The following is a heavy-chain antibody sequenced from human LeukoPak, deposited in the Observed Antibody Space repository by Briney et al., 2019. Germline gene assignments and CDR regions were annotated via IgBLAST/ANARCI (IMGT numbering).Heavy chain of an antibody. D-gene: IGHD3-22*01. CDR2: ISSSGSTI. J-gene: IGHJ4*02. CDR1: GFTFSDYY. CDR3: ASVPPYYYDSSGYQGY. Sequence: GSLRLSCAASGFTFSDYYMSWIRQAPGKGLGWVSYISSSGSTIYYADSVKGRFTISRDNAKNSLYLQMNSLRAEDTAVYYCASVPPYYYDSSGYQGYWGQGTLVTVSS. V-gene: IGHV3-11*01.